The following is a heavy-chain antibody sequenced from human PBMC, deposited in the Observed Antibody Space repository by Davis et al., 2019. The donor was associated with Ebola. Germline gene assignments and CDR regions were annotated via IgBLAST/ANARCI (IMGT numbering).Heavy chain of an antibody. CDR1: GFTFSSYA. Sequence: GGSLRLSCAASGFTFSSYAMHWVRQAPGKGLEWVAVIWYDGSNKYYADSVKGRFTISRDNSKNTLYLQMNSLRAEDTAVYYCATNSTGSSGWGPYYYYYGMDVWGQGTTVTVSS. CDR3: ATNSTGSSGWGPYYYYYGMDV. J-gene: IGHJ6*02. D-gene: IGHD6-19*01. V-gene: IGHV3-33*08. CDR2: IWYDGSNK.